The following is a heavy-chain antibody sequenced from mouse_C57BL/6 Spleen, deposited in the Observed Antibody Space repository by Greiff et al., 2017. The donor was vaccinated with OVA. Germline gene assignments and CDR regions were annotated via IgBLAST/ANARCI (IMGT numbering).Heavy chain of an antibody. D-gene: IGHD1-1*01. CDR2: ISSGGDYI. CDR1: GFTFSSYA. J-gene: IGHJ4*01. Sequence: EVKLMESGEGLVKPGGSLKLSCAASGFTFSSYAMSWVRQTPEKRLEWVAYISSGGDYIYYADTVKGRFTISRDNARNTLYLQMSSLKSEDTAMYYCTRAITTVVEENAMDYWGQGTSVTVSS. CDR3: TRAITTVVEENAMDY. V-gene: IGHV5-9-1*02.